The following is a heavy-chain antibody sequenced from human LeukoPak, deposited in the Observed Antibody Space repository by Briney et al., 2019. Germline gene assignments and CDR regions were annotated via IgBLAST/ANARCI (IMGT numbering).Heavy chain of an antibody. J-gene: IGHJ3*02. D-gene: IGHD1-7*01. Sequence: GGSLRLSCVASGFSFSSYSMNWVRQAPGKGLEWVSSISSSSSYIYSADSLKGRFTISRDNAKNSLYLQMNSLRAEDTAVYYCATTITGTTIDAFDIWGQGTMVTVSS. CDR2: ISSSSSYI. V-gene: IGHV3-21*01. CDR3: ATTITGTTIDAFDI. CDR1: GFSFSSYS.